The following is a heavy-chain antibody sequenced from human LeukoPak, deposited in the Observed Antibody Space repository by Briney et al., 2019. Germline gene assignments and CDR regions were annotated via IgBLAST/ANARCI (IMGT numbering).Heavy chain of an antibody. Sequence: ASVKVSCKASGYTFTSYDINWVRQATGQGLEWMGWMNPNSGNTGYAQKFQGRDTMTRNTSISTAYMELSSLRSEDTAVYYCARADGSSGSCYSYWGQGTLVTVSS. J-gene: IGHJ4*02. CDR2: MNPNSGNT. CDR3: ARADGSSGSCYSY. CDR1: GYTFTSYD. V-gene: IGHV1-8*01. D-gene: IGHD2-15*01.